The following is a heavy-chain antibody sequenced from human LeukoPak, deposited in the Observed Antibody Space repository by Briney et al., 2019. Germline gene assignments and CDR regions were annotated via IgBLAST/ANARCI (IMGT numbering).Heavy chain of an antibody. CDR2: IYYSGST. J-gene: IGHJ4*02. Sequence: SETLSLTCTVSGGSINSRSDYWGWIRQPPGKGLEWIGYIYYSGSTYYNPSLKSRVTISVDTSKNQFSLKLNSVTAADTAVHYCARTGGTIDYWGQGTLVTVSS. D-gene: IGHD2-8*02. CDR1: GGSINSRSDY. CDR3: ARTGGTIDY. V-gene: IGHV4-30-4*08.